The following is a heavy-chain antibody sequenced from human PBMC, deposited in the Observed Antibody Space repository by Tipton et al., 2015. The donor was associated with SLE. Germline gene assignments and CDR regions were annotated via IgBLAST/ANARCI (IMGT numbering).Heavy chain of an antibody. CDR3: ASSGTRWKYAY. CDR1: GGSISSYY. D-gene: IGHD5-12*01. Sequence: TLSLTCTVSGGSISSYYWSWMRQPPGKGLEWIGYIYYSGSTDYNPSLKSRVTISLDTSKNQFSLKLSSVTAADTAVYYCASSGTRWKYAYWGQGTLVTVSS. CDR2: IYYSGST. J-gene: IGHJ4*02. V-gene: IGHV4-59*12.